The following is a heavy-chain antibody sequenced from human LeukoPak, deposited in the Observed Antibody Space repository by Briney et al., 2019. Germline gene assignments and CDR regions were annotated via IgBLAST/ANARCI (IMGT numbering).Heavy chain of an antibody. J-gene: IGHJ6*03. CDR3: ERLPGPSYYYYYMDV. Sequence: PSETLSLTCTVSGGSISSYYWSWIRQPAGKGLEWIGRIYTSGSTNYNPSLKSRVTMSVDTSKNQFSLKLSSVTAADTAVYYCERLPGPSYYYYYMDVWGKGTTVTVSS. CDR1: GGSISSYY. CDR2: IYTSGST. V-gene: IGHV4-4*07.